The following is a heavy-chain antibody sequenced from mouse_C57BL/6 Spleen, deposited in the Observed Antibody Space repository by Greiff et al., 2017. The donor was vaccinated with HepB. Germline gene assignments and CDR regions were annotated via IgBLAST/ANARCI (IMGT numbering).Heavy chain of an antibody. D-gene: IGHD3-2*02. CDR2: INPSTGGT. Sequence: VQLQQSGPELVKPGASVKISCKASGYSFTGYYMNWVKQSPEKSLEWIGEINPSTGGTTYNQKFKAKATLTVDKSSSTAYMQLKSLTSEDSAVYYCARGASSGYFDYWGQGTTLTVSS. V-gene: IGHV1-42*01. CDR3: ARGASSGYFDY. J-gene: IGHJ2*01. CDR1: GYSFTGYY.